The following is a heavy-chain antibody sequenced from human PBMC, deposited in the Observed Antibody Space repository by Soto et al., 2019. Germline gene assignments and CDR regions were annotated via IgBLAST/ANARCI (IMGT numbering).Heavy chain of an antibody. Sequence: QVQLVQSGAEVKKPGASVKVSCKASGYTFINYDINWVRQATGQGLEWMGWMNPNSGDTGYAEKFQGRDSMNRNGAISKAFMDLSSLASDDTAVFYGAGNRRETGNFDCGGQGTLVTVSS. V-gene: IGHV1-8*01. CDR1: GYTFINYD. J-gene: IGHJ4*02. D-gene: IGHD7-27*01. CDR2: MNPNSGDT. CDR3: AGNRRETGNFDC.